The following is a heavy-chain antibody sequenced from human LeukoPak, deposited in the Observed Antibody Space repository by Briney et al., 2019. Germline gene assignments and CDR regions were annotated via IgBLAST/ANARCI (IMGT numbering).Heavy chain of an antibody. Sequence: ASVKVSCKASGGTFSSYAISWVRQAPGQGLEWMGWISAYNGNTNYAQKLQGRATMTTDTSTSTAYMELRSLRSDDTAVYYCARGQWFGGIDAFDIWGQGTMVTVSS. J-gene: IGHJ3*02. CDR2: ISAYNGNT. CDR3: ARGQWFGGIDAFDI. CDR1: GGTFSSYA. V-gene: IGHV1-18*01. D-gene: IGHD3-10*01.